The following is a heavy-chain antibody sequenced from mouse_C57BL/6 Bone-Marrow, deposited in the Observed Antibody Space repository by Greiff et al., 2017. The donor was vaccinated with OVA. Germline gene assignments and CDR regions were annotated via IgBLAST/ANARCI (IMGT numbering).Heavy chain of an antibody. CDR3: ARDDGYYWYFDV. D-gene: IGHD2-3*01. Sequence: VQLQQPGAELVKPGASVKLSCTASGYTFTSYWMHWVKQRPGQGLEWIGMIHPNSGSTNYTETFKSKATLTVDKSSSTAYMQLSSLTSEDSAVYYCARDDGYYWYFDVWGTGTTVTVSS. CDR2: IHPNSGST. CDR1: GYTFTSYW. J-gene: IGHJ1*03. V-gene: IGHV1-64*01.